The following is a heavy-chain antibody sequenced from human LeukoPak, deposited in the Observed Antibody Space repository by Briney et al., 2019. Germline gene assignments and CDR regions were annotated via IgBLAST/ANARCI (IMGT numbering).Heavy chain of an antibody. J-gene: IGHJ6*02. Sequence: GASVKVSCKASGYTFTSYGISWVRQAPGQGLEWMGWISAYNGNTNYAQKLQGRVTMTTDTSTSTAYMELRSLRSDDTAVYYCARDSGITISVYGMDVWGQGTTVTVSS. CDR3: ARDSGITISVYGMDV. D-gene: IGHD3-9*01. V-gene: IGHV1-18*01. CDR2: ISAYNGNT. CDR1: GYTFTSYG.